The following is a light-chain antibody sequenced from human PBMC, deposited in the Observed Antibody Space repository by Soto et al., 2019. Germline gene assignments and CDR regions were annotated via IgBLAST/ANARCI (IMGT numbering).Light chain of an antibody. J-gene: IGKJ1*01. V-gene: IGKV4-1*01. CDR1: QNILYSSHHKNY. Sequence: DIMMTQSPDSLAVSLGERATTNCKSSQNILYSSHHKNYLAWYQQRPGQPPKLLIYWASTRESGVPDRFSGSGSGTDFTLTISSLQAEDVAVYHCQQYYTSPTWTFGQGTKVDIK. CDR2: WAS. CDR3: QQYYTSPTWT.